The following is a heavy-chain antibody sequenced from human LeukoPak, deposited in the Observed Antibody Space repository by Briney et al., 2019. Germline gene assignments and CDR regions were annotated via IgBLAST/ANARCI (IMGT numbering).Heavy chain of an antibody. CDR2: IGGSNGIT. CDR3: ARDGFIAAAGIRGAPSDY. Sequence: GGSLRLSCAASRFTFNSYAMSWVRQAPGKGLEWVSVIGGSNGITFYVGSVKGRFTISRDNSKDTLYLQMNSLRAEDTAVYYCARDGFIAAAGIRGAPSDYWGQGTLVTVSS. D-gene: IGHD6-13*01. J-gene: IGHJ4*02. V-gene: IGHV3-23*01. CDR1: RFTFNSYA.